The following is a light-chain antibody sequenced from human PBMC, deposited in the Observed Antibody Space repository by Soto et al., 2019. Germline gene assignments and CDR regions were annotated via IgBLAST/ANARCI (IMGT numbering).Light chain of an antibody. CDR1: SGHSSYA. CDR3: QTWGTGFWV. V-gene: IGLV4-69*01. J-gene: IGLJ3*02. CDR2: LNSDGSH. Sequence: QLVLTQSHSASASLGASVKLTCTLSSGHSSYAIAWHQQQPEKGPRYLMKLNSDGSHSKGDGIPDRFSGSSSGAERYLTISSLQSEDEADYYCQTWGTGFWVFGGGTKLTVL.